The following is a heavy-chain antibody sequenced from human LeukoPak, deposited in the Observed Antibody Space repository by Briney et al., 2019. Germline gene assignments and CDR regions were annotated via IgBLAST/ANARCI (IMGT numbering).Heavy chain of an antibody. J-gene: IGHJ4*02. Sequence: PGGSLTLSCAASGFTFNSYEMDWVRPAPGKGPEWVSYISNRGTTIYYADSVRGRLTISRDNAKHPLYLQMNSLRAEDTAIYYCASYNVETLDYWGQGTLVTVSS. CDR3: ASYNVETLDY. D-gene: IGHD5-24*01. CDR1: GFTFNSYE. CDR2: ISNRGTTI. V-gene: IGHV3-48*03.